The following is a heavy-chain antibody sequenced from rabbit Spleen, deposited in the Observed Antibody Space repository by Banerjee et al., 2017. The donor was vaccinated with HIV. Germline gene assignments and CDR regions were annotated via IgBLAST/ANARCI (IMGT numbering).Heavy chain of an antibody. D-gene: IGHD5-1*01. V-gene: IGHV1S47*01. J-gene: IGHJ4*01. CDR3: ARDGTNGSYFAG. Sequence: QEQLVESGGGLVKPEGSLKLSCTASGFSFSNKAVMCWVRQAPGKGLEWIGYIDPVFGITYYANWVNGRFYISRENAQNTVFLQMASLTAADTASYFYARDGTNGSYFAGWGPGALVT. CDR2: IDPVFGIT. CDR1: GFSFSNKA.